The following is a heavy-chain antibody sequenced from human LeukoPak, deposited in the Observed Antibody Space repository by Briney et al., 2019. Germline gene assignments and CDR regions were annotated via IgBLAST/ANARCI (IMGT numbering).Heavy chain of an antibody. V-gene: IGHV4-61*02. D-gene: IGHD3-3*01. CDR1: GGSISSGSYY. CDR3: ARDSTYYDFWSGYSD. J-gene: IGHJ4*02. CDR2: IYTSGST. Sequence: SETLSLTCTVSGGSISSGSYYWSWIRQPAGKGLEWIGRIYTSGSTDYNPSLKSRVTISVDTSKNQFSLKLSSVTAADTAVYYCARDSTYYDFWSGYSDWGQETLVTVSS.